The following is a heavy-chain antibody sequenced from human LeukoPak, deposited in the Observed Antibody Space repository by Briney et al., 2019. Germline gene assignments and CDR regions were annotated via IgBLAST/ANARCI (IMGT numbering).Heavy chain of an antibody. CDR1: GFTFSSFA. J-gene: IGHJ4*02. Sequence: GGSLRLSCAASGFTFSSFAMSWVRQAPGKGLEWVSYISSSSSTIYYADSVKGRFTISRDNAKNSLYLQMNSLRAEDTAVYYCARAQYYDFWSGYDYWGQGTLVTVSS. V-gene: IGHV3-48*01. D-gene: IGHD3-3*01. CDR2: ISSSSSTI. CDR3: ARAQYYDFWSGYDY.